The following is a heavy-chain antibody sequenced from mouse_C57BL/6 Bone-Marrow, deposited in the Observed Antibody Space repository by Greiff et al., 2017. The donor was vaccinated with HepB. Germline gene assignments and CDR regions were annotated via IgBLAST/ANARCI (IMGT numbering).Heavy chain of an antibody. V-gene: IGHV1-85*01. CDR2: IYPRDGST. D-gene: IGHD2-4*01. CDR1: GYTFTSYD. CDR3: ARCDYGGLDWYFDV. Sequence: VQLQESGPELVKPGASVKLSCKASGYTFTSYDINWVKQRPGQGLEWIGWIYPRDGSTKYNEKFKGKATLTVDTSSSTAYMELHSLTSEDSAVYFCARCDYGGLDWYFDVWGTGTTVTVSS. J-gene: IGHJ1*03.